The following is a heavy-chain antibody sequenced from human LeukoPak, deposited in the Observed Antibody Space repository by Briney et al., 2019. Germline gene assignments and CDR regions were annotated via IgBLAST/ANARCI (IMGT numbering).Heavy chain of an antibody. CDR3: ARGWRRGSGWFYDY. CDR2: INHXGST. D-gene: IGHD6-19*01. V-gene: IGHV4-34*01. J-gene: IGHJ4*02. CDR1: GGSFSGYY. Sequence: SETLSLTCAVYGGSFSGYYWSXXXXXXXXXXXXXXEINHXGSTXYXXXLXSXVXXXXDXSKNXFSLKLSSVTAADTAVYYCARGWRRGSGWFYDYWGQGTLVTVSS.